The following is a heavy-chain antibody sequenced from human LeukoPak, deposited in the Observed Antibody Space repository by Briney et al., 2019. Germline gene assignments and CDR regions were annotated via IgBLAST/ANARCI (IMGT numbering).Heavy chain of an antibody. CDR1: GGSISSYY. D-gene: IGHD3-16*02. Sequence: PSETLSLTCTVSGGSISSYYWSWIRQPAGKGLEWIGRIYTSGSTNYNPSLKSRVTMSVDTSKNQFSLKLSSVTAADTAVYYCARLMITFGGVIVMIPSYFDYWGQGTLVTVSS. V-gene: IGHV4-4*07. CDR2: IYTSGST. CDR3: ARLMITFGGVIVMIPSYFDY. J-gene: IGHJ4*02.